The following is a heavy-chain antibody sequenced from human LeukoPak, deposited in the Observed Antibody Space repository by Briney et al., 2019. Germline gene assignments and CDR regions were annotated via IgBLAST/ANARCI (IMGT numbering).Heavy chain of an antibody. CDR1: GGSISSSSYY. Sequence: SETLSLTCTVSGGSISSSSYYWGWIRQPPGKGLEWIGSIYYSGSTYYNPSLKSRVTISVDTSKNQFSLKLSSVTAADTAVYYRARHPDYGDVFDYWGQGTLVTVSS. CDR3: ARHPDYGDVFDY. J-gene: IGHJ4*02. D-gene: IGHD4-17*01. V-gene: IGHV4-39*01. CDR2: IYYSGST.